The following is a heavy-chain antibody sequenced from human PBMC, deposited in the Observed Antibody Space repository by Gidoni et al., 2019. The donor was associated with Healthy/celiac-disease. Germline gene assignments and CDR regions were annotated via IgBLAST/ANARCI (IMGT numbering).Heavy chain of an antibody. Sequence: QVQLVQSGAEVKKPGASVKVSCKASGYTFTGDYMHWVRQAPGQGLEWMGRINPNSGGTNYAQKFQGRVTMTRDTSISTAYMELSRLRSDNTAVYYCARGPRQWLKIGGWFDPWGQGTLVTVSS. V-gene: IGHV1-2*06. D-gene: IGHD6-19*01. CDR1: GYTFTGDY. CDR3: ARGPRQWLKIGGWFDP. CDR2: INPNSGGT. J-gene: IGHJ5*02.